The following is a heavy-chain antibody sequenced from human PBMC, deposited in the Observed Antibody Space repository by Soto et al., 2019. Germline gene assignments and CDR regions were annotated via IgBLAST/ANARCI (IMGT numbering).Heavy chain of an antibody. V-gene: IGHV4-34*01. CDR3: ARGRPPGA. CDR1: GGSFSGYY. J-gene: IGHJ3*01. D-gene: IGHD7-27*01. CDR2: INHSGST. Sequence: QVQLQQWGAGLLKPSETLSLTCAVYGGSFSGYYWSWIRQPPGKGLEWIGEINHSGSTNYNPSLKSRVTLSVDTSKNQFSLKLSSVTAADTAVYYCARGRPPGAWGQGTMVTVSS.